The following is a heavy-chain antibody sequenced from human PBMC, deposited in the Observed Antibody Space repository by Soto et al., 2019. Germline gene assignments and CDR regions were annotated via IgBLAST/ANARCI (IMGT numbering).Heavy chain of an antibody. V-gene: IGHV3-23*01. CDR1: GFTFSSYA. J-gene: IGHJ3*02. D-gene: IGHD3-9*01. CDR3: AKVILRYFDWLLEGDAFDI. CDR2: ISGSGVST. Sequence: GGSLRLSCAASGFTFSSYAMSWVRQAPGKGLEWVSAISGSGVSTYYADSVKGRFTSSRDNSKNTLYLQMNSLRAEDTAVYYCAKVILRYFDWLLEGDAFDIWGQGTMVTVSS.